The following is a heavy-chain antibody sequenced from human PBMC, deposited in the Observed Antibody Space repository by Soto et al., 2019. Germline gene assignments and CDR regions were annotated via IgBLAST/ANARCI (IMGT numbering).Heavy chain of an antibody. J-gene: IGHJ6*02. D-gene: IGHD3-16*02. CDR2: INHSGST. V-gene: IGHV4-34*01. CDR1: GGSFSGDY. CDR3: ARGLYLYYYYGMDV. Sequence: LXLTCAVDGGSFSGDYWSWIRQPPGKGLEWIGEINHSGSTNCNPSLKSRVTISVDTSKNQFSLKLSSVTAADTAVYYCARGLYLYYYYGMDVWGQGTTVTVS.